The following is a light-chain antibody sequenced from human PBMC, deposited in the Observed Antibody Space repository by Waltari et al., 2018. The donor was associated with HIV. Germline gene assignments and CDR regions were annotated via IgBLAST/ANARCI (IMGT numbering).Light chain of an antibody. CDR1: SSDVGGYNY. J-gene: IGLJ3*02. V-gene: IGLV2-23*02. CDR2: DVT. CDR3: CSYAGSSIPVV. Sequence: HSALTQPASVSGSPGQSITISCTGTSSDVGGYNYVSWYQQHPVQAPKLMFYDVTKRASGVSNSFSGSKSGNTASLTISVLQAEDEADYYCCSYAGSSIPVVFGGGTKLTVL.